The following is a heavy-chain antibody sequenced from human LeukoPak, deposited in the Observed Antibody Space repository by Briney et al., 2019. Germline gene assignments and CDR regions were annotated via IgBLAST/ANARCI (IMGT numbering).Heavy chain of an antibody. D-gene: IGHD6-13*01. J-gene: IGHJ4*02. CDR3: ARLGSWYRRDDY. CDR2: INSDGSST. V-gene: IGHV3-74*01. CDR1: GFTFSSYW. Sequence: GGSLRLSCAASGFTFSSYWMHWVRQAPGKGLVWVSRINSDGSSTSYADSVKRRFTISRDNAKNTLYLQMNSLRAEDTAVYYCARLGSWYRRDDYWGQGTLVTVSS.